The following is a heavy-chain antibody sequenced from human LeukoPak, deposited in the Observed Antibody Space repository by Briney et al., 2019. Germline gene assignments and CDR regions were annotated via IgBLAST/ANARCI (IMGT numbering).Heavy chain of an antibody. D-gene: IGHD1-26*01. CDR2: INHSGST. CDR1: GGSFSGYH. Sequence: SETLSLTCAVYGGSFSGYHWSWIRQPPGKGLEWIGEINHSGSTNYNPSLKSRVTISVDTSKNQFSLKLSSVTAADTAVYYCARGRSYSPGTFDYWGQGTLVTVSS. J-gene: IGHJ4*02. CDR3: ARGRSYSPGTFDY. V-gene: IGHV4-34*01.